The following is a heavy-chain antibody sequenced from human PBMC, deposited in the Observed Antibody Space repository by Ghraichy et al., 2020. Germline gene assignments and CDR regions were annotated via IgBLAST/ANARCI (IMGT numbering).Heavy chain of an antibody. CDR2: IYYSGST. Sequence: LSLTCTVSGGSITSGGYYWSWIRQHPGKGLECIGYIYYSGSTYYNPSLKSRLTISVDTSKNQFSLKLSSVTAADTAVYYCARDSGDGDYFDSWGQGTLVTVSS. CDR3: ARDSGDGDYFDS. J-gene: IGHJ4*02. V-gene: IGHV4-31*03. CDR1: GGSITSGGYY. D-gene: IGHD4-17*01.